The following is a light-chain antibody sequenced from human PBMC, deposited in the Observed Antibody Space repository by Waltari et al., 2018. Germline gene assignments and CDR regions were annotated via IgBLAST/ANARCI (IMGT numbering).Light chain of an antibody. CDR2: GAS. CDR3: HQYSSSSRT. J-gene: IGKJ2*01. Sequence: EIVMTQSPATLSVSPGERATLSCRASQSVSSNLAWYQQKPGHAPRLLIYGASTRATGIPARFSGSGSGTEFTLTISSLQAEDVAIYYCHQYSSSSRTFGQGTKLEIK. CDR1: QSVSSN. V-gene: IGKV3-15*01.